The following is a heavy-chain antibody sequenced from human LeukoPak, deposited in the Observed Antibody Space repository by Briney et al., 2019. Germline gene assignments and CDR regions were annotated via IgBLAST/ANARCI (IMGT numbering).Heavy chain of an antibody. CDR2: IHTSGDT. V-gene: IGHV3-53*01. J-gene: IGHJ5*02. D-gene: IGHD4-17*01. CDR3: IVFGDSNH. CDR1: GLTGSHNY. Sequence: GGSLRLSCAASGLTGSHNYVSWVRQAPGKGLEWVSAIHTSGDTCYADSVKGRFTISRDTSKNTLYLQINSLRVKDTAVYYCIVFGDSNHWGQGTLVTVSS.